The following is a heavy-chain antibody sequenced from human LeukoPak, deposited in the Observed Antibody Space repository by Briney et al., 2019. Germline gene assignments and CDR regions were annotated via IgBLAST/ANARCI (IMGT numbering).Heavy chain of an antibody. CDR2: IYYGGIT. Sequence: SETLSLTCAVYGGSFSGYYWGWIRQPPGKGLEWLANIYYGGITFYNPSLKSRITISADTSKNQFSLKLSSVTAADTAMYYCVRALGTPDCFDIWGQGTMVPVSS. D-gene: IGHD1-14*01. CDR3: VRALGTPDCFDI. J-gene: IGHJ3*02. CDR1: GGSFSGYY. V-gene: IGHV4-34*01.